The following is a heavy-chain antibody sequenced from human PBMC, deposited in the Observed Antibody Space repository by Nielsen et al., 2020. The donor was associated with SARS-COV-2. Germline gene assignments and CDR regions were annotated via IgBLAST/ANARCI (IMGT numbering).Heavy chain of an antibody. J-gene: IGHJ1*01. D-gene: IGHD4-17*01. CDR3: ARGRDYGEYFQH. CDR1: GYTFTSYD. V-gene: IGHV1-18*01. CDR2: ISAYNGNT. Sequence: ASVKVSCKASGYTFTSYDINWVRQAPGQGLEWMGWISAYNGNTNYAQKLQGRVTMTTDTSTSTAYMELRSLRSDDTAVYYCARGRDYGEYFQHWGQGTLVTVSS.